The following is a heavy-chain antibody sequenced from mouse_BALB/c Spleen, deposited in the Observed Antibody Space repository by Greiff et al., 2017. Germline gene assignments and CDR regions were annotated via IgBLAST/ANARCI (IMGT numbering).Heavy chain of an antibody. V-gene: IGHV3-2*02. CDR1: GYSITSDYA. CDR2: ISYSGST. CDR3: ATSYGNYVGFAY. Sequence: DVQLVESGPGLVKPSQSLSLTCTVTGYSITSDYAWNWIRQFPGNKLEWMGYISYSGSTSYNPSLKSRISITRDTSKNQFFLQLNSVTTEDTATYYCATSYGNYVGFAYWGQGTLVTVSA. D-gene: IGHD2-10*01. J-gene: IGHJ3*01.